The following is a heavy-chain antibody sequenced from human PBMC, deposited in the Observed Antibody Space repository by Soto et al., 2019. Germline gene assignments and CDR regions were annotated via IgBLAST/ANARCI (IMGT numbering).Heavy chain of an antibody. D-gene: IGHD2-2*01. V-gene: IGHV4-4*02. CDR1: GGPIRSYNW. CDR2: IHHDGGT. Sequence: QVQLQESGPGLVEPAGTLSLTCAVSGGPIRSYNWWSWVRQPPGKGLEWIGEIHHDGGTNYNTSLKSRVTISVDNAKNHLSLNLNSVTAADAAIYYCARMPYSYYAMDVWGQGTMVTVSS. J-gene: IGHJ6*02. CDR3: ARMPYSYYAMDV.